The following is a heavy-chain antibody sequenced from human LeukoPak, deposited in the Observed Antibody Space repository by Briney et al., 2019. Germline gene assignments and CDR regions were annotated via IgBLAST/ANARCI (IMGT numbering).Heavy chain of an antibody. Sequence: ETLSLTCTVSGGSISNDSYYWSWIRQPAGKGLEWIGSIYYSGSTYYNPSLKSRVTISVDTSKNQFSLKLSSVTAADTAVYYCARHRNDFWSGLGYWGQGTLVTVSS. CDR3: ARHRNDFWSGLGY. J-gene: IGHJ4*02. D-gene: IGHD3-3*01. V-gene: IGHV4-39*01. CDR1: GGSISNDSYY. CDR2: IYYSGST.